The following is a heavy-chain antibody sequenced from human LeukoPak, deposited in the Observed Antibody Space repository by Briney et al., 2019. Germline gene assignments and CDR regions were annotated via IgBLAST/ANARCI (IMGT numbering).Heavy chain of an antibody. J-gene: IGHJ6*02. CDR3: ARPHSSSYYYGMDV. CDR2: IIPIFGTA. CDR1: GGTFSSYA. V-gene: IGHV1-69*01. D-gene: IGHD6-13*01. Sequence: SVTVSCTASGGTFSSYAISWVRQAPGQGLEWMGGIIPIFGTANYAQKFQGRVTITADESTSTAYMELSSLRSEDTAVYYCARPHSSSYYYGMDVWGQGTTVTVSS.